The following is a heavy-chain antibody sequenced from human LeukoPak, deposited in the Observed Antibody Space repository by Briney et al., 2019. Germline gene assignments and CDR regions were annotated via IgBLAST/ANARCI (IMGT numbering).Heavy chain of an antibody. J-gene: IGHJ3*02. D-gene: IGHD3-22*01. Sequence: ASVKVSCKVSGYTLTELSMPWVRQAPGKGLEWMGGFDPEDGETIYEQKFQGRVTMTEDTSTDTAYMELSSLRSGDTAVYYCATPYRPYYYDSSGYYCNAFDIWGQGTMVTVSS. CDR1: GYTLTELS. V-gene: IGHV1-24*01. CDR2: FDPEDGET. CDR3: ATPYRPYYYDSSGYYCNAFDI.